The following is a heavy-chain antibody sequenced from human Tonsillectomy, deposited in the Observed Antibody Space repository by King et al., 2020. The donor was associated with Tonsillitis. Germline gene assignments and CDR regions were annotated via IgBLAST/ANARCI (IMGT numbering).Heavy chain of an antibody. Sequence: VQLVESGGGVVQPGRSLRLSCAASGFTFSSYGMHWVRQAPGKGLEWVAVISYDGSNKYYADSVKGRFTISRDNSKNTLYLQMNSLRAEDTAVYYCAKEGGWITMIVRPYYFDYWGQGTLVTVSS. V-gene: IGHV3-30*18. CDR1: GFTFSSYG. CDR3: AKEGGWITMIVRPYYFDY. J-gene: IGHJ4*02. CDR2: ISYDGSNK. D-gene: IGHD3-22*01.